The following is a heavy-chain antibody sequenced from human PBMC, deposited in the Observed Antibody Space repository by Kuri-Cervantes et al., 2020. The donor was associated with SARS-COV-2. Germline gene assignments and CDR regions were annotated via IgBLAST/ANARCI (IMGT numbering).Heavy chain of an antibody. CDR2: ISSSGSTI. CDR1: GFTFSSYA. CDR3: ARDSSRITIFGVVTRYGMDV. Sequence: GESLKISCAASGFTFSSYAMNWVRQAPGKGLEWVSYISSSGSTIYYADSVKGRFTISRDNAKNSLYLQMNSLRAEDTAVYYCARDSSRITIFGVVTRYGMDVWGQGTTVTVSS. V-gene: IGHV3-48*03. D-gene: IGHD3-3*01. J-gene: IGHJ6*02.